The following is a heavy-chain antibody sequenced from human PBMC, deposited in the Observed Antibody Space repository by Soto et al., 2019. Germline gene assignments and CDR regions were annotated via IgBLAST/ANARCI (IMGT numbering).Heavy chain of an antibody. Sequence: ASVKVSCKASGGTFSSYAISWVRQAPGQGLEWMGGIIPIFGTANYAQKFQGRVTITADESTSTAYLELSSLGSEDTAVYYCARGIRRPGFGELYPWDWFDPWGQGTLVTVSS. CDR3: ARGIRRPGFGELYPWDWFDP. D-gene: IGHD3-10*01. CDR2: IIPIFGTA. CDR1: GGTFSSYA. J-gene: IGHJ5*02. V-gene: IGHV1-69*13.